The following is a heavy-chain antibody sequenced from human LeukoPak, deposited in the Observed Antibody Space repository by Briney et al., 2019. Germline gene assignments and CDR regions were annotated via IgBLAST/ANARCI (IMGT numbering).Heavy chain of an antibody. V-gene: IGHV4-59*01. CDR1: GDSISSYY. CDR3: ARAYYDFWSGHLNYYFDY. J-gene: IGHJ4*02. Sequence: SETLSLTCTVSGDSISSYYWSWIRQPPGKGLEWIGYIYSSGSTNYNPSLKSRVTMSVDTSKNQFSLKLTSVPAADTAIYYCARAYYDFWSGHLNYYFDYWGQGTLVTVSS. CDR2: IYSSGST. D-gene: IGHD3-3*01.